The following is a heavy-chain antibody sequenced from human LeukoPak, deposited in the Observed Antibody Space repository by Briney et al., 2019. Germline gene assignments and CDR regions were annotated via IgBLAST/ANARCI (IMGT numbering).Heavy chain of an antibody. CDR1: GGSFSGYY. Sequence: SETLSLTCAVYGGSFSGYYWSWIRQPPGKGREWIGEINHSGSTNYNPSLKGRVTISVDTSKNQFSLKLSSVPAADTAVYYCARGDTGPAYYFDYWGQGTLVTVSS. V-gene: IGHV4-34*01. D-gene: IGHD3-9*01. CDR3: ARGDTGPAYYFDY. J-gene: IGHJ4*02. CDR2: INHSGST.